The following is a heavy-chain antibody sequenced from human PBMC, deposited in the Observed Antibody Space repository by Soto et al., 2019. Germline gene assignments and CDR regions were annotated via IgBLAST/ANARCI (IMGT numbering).Heavy chain of an antibody. CDR2: ISGSGSSR. V-gene: IGHV3-23*01. Sequence: EVQLLESGGGLVQPGVSLRLSCAASGFRFSSKAMSWVRQAPGKGLEWVSIISGSGSSRYYTDSLKGRFTISRDNSKNVVYLKMNYLRAEDTAVYYCAKENGFHFVNFGASGFDYWGQGSLVSVSS. CDR1: GFRFSSKA. CDR3: AKENGFHFVNFGASGFDY. J-gene: IGHJ4*02. D-gene: IGHD2-21*01.